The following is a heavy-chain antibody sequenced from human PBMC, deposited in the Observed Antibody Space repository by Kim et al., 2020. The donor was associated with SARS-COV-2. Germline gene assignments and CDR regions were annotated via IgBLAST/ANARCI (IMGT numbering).Heavy chain of an antibody. Sequence: ASVKVSCKASGYTFTSYDINWVRQATGQGLEWMGWMNPNSGNTGYAQKFQGRVTMTRNTSISTAYMELSSLRSEDTAVYYCARGFAAGTKIGFDPWGQGTLVTVSS. CDR2: MNPNSGNT. D-gene: IGHD6-13*01. CDR3: ARGFAAGTKIGFDP. J-gene: IGHJ5*02. CDR1: GYTFTSYD. V-gene: IGHV1-8*01.